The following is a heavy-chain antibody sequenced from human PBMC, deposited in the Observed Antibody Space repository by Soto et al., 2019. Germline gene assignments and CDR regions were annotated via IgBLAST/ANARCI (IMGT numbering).Heavy chain of an antibody. Sequence: EVQLVESGGGLVQPGGSLRLSCAASGFTFRGYWMNWVRQAPGKGLVWVSHITTDGGSTNYAASVKGRFTISRDNAKDTLYLYMSSLRVDDTAVYYCARDRDIVGASPLAYWGQGTLVTVAS. CDR3: ARDRDIVGASPLAY. CDR2: ITTDGGST. CDR1: GFTFRGYW. D-gene: IGHD1-26*01. J-gene: IGHJ4*02. V-gene: IGHV3-74*01.